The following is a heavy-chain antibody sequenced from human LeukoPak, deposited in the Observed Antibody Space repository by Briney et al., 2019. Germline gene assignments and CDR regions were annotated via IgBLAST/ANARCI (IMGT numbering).Heavy chain of an antibody. CDR1: GFSFSSYL. CDR2: INTDGSDI. J-gene: IGHJ4*02. CDR3: ARTGNLLDY. Sequence: GGSLRLSCAASGFSFSSYLMHWVRHVPGKGLVWVSRINTDGSDIIYADSVKGRFTISRDNAKNTLYLQMNSLRAEDTAVYYCARTGNLLDYWGQGTLVTVSS. D-gene: IGHD1-7*01. V-gene: IGHV3-74*01.